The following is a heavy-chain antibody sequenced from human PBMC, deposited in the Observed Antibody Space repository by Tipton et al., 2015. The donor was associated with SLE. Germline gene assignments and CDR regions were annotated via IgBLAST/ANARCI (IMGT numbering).Heavy chain of an antibody. Sequence: SLRLSCAASGFFFSNYRMTWVRQAPGKGLEWVANIRHDGSEKYVDSVKGRFTISRDNAKNSLYLQMNSLRAEDTAVYYGARGDDYIPFDYWGQGPLVTVSS. CDR1: GFFFSNYR. V-gene: IGHV3-7*01. J-gene: IGHJ4*02. CDR3: ARGDDYIPFDY. D-gene: IGHD4-11*01. CDR2: IRHDGSEK.